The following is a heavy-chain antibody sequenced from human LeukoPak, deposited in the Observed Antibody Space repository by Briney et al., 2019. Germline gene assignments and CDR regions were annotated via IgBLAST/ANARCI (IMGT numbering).Heavy chain of an antibody. CDR2: ISSSGSTI. V-gene: IGHV3-48*04. Sequence: GGSLRLSCAASGFTFSSYGMHWVRQAPGKGLEWVSYISSSGSTIYYADSVKGRFTISRDNAKNSLYLQMNSLRAEDTAVYYCARGYGDYEDYYDMDVWGQGTTVTVSS. D-gene: IGHD4-17*01. CDR1: GFTFSSYG. J-gene: IGHJ6*02. CDR3: ARGYGDYEDYYDMDV.